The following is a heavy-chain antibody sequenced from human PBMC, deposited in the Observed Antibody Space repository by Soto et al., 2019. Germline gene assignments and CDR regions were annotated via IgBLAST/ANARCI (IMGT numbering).Heavy chain of an antibody. Sequence: QVQLVQSGAEVKKPGSSVKVSCKDSGGTFTSYAISWVRQAPGQGLEWMGGLIPIFGTTNYAQKFQGRVTITADESTNTAYMELSRLRSEDTAVFYCARSAPLGLLEWLLSASCFDDWGQGTLVTVSS. V-gene: IGHV1-69*01. CDR2: LIPIFGTT. J-gene: IGHJ4*01. D-gene: IGHD3-3*01. CDR3: ARSAPLGLLEWLLSASCFDD. CDR1: GGTFTSYA.